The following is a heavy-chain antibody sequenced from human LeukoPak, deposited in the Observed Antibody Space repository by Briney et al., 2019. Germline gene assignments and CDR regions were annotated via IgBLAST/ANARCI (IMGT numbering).Heavy chain of an antibody. Sequence: PGGSLRLSCAASGFTFSSYAMHWVRQAPGKGLEWVAVISYDGSNKYYADSVKGRFTISRDNSKNTLYLQMNSLRAEDTAVYYCARVYGYYYDSSGYYFDYWGQGTLVTVSS. CDR1: GFTFSSYA. J-gene: IGHJ4*02. CDR2: ISYDGSNK. V-gene: IGHV3-30-3*01. D-gene: IGHD3-22*01. CDR3: ARVYGYYYDSSGYYFDY.